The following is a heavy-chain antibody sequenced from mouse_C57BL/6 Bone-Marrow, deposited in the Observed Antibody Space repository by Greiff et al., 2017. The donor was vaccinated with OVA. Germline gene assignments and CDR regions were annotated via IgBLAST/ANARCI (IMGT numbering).Heavy chain of an antibody. CDR1: GYSITSYY. D-gene: IGHD2-5*01. CDR3: ARYHYSNYYFDY. CDR2: ISYSGST. V-gene: IGHV3-8*01. Sequence: EVKLEESGPGLAKPSQTLSLTCSVTGYSITSYYWNWIRKFPGNKLEYMGYISYSGSTYYNPSLKSRISITRDTSKNQYYLQLNSVTTEDTATYYGARYHYSNYYFDYWGQGTTLTVSS. J-gene: IGHJ2*01.